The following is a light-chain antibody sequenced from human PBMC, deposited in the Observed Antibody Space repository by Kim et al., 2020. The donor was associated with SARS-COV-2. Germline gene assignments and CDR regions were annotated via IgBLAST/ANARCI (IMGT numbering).Light chain of an antibody. V-gene: IGLV1-44*01. Sequence: QSVLTQPPSASGTPGQRVTISCSGSSSNIGSNPVNWYQQFPGTAPKLLIYTNNHWPSGVPDRFSGSKSGTSASLAISGLQSEDEADYYCAAWDDSLNGVIFGGGTQLTVL. CDR2: TNN. CDR1: SSNIGSNP. J-gene: IGLJ2*01. CDR3: AAWDDSLNGVI.